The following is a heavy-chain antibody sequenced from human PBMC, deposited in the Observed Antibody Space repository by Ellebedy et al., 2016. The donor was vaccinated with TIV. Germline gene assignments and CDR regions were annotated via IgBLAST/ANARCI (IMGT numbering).Heavy chain of an antibody. J-gene: IGHJ4*02. CDR2: VSGYNGNT. CDR3: ARELRRDAF. D-gene: IGHD5-24*01. V-gene: IGHV1-18*04. CDR1: GYTFTTHG. Sequence: AASVKVSCKTSGYTFTTHGVSWVRQAPGQGLEWMGWVSGYNGNTQYAQKFQGRVTMTTDTSTTTAYMELSSLRSEDTAVYYCARELRRDAFWGQGTLVTVSS.